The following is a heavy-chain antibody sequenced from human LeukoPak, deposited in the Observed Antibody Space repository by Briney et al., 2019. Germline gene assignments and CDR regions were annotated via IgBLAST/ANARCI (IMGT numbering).Heavy chain of an antibody. CDR3: AGRGSGSYFDY. J-gene: IGHJ4*02. CDR1: GFTLRSYV. Sequence: GGSLRLSCVASGFTLRSYVMNWVRQTPGKGLEWVSSISGSGDSTFYADSVKGRFTISRDNSKNTLYLQMNSLRAEDTAVYYCAGRGSGSYFDYWGQGTLVTVSS. V-gene: IGHV3-23*01. D-gene: IGHD3-10*01. CDR2: ISGSGDST.